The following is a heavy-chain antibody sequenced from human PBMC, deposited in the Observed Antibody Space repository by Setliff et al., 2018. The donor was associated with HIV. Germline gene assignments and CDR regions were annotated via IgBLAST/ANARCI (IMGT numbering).Heavy chain of an antibody. J-gene: IGHJ4*02. CDR3: TTDLGSGRFSWNNN. V-gene: IGHV3-15*01. Sequence: GGSLRLSCAAAGFTFSNAWMTWVRQAPGKGLEWVARIRNKKNGGTTYYAAPVEGRFTISRDDSKHTLSLQMNSLKTEDTAIYYCTTDLGSGRFSWNNNWGQGTLVTVSS. CDR2: IRNKKNGGTT. D-gene: IGHD1-26*01. CDR1: GFTFSNAW.